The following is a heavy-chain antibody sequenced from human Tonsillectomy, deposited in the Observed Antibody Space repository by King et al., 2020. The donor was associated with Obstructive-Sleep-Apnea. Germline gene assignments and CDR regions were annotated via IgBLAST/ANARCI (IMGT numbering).Heavy chain of an antibody. V-gene: IGHV4-39*07. CDR1: GGSITSSPYY. CDR3: ARVQMGFYSYGMDV. CDR2: FYYTGTT. D-gene: IGHD2-8*01. J-gene: IGHJ6*01. Sequence: QLQESGPRLVKASETLSLTCIVSGGSITSSPYYWGWIRQPPGEGLEWIGTFYYTGTTYDNPSLKSRLTMSMDTSKNHFSLRLTSVTASDTAVYYCARVQMGFYSYGMDVGGQGTAVTVSS.